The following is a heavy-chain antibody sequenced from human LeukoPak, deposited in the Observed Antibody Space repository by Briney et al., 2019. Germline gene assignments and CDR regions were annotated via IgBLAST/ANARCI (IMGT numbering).Heavy chain of an antibody. Sequence: SETLSLTCTVSGGSISSSSYYWGWIRQPPGKGLEWIVSIYYSGSTYYNPSLKSRVTISVDTSKNQFSLKLSSVTAADTAVYYCAREVGGDGDYFDYWGQGTLVTVST. CDR3: AREVGGDGDYFDY. CDR2: IYYSGST. V-gene: IGHV4-39*07. CDR1: GGSISSSSYY. J-gene: IGHJ4*02. D-gene: IGHD3-16*01.